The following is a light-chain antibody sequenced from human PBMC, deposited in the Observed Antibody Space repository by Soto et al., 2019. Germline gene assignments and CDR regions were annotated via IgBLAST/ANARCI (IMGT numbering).Light chain of an antibody. CDR1: QRVDST. J-gene: IGKJ2*01. CDR3: QQYHKWPPST. Sequence: EIVMTQSPATLSVSPGETASLSCRASQRVDSTVAWYQQKPGQPPRLLIYDASTRATGIPARVSGSGSGTEFTLTISRLQSEDFAVYFCQQYHKWPPSTFGQGTKLEIK. V-gene: IGKV3-15*01. CDR2: DAS.